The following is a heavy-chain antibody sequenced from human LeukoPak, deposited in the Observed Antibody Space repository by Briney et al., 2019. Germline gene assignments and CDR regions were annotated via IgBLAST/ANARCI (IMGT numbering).Heavy chain of an antibody. CDR2: ISYDGSNK. CDR3: ARYSSSSQETSHYYYYMDV. D-gene: IGHD6-6*01. J-gene: IGHJ6*03. CDR1: GFTFSSYA. V-gene: IGHV3-30*04. Sequence: GRSLRLSCAASGFTFSSYAMHWVRQAPGKGLEWVAVISYDGSNKYYADSVKGRFTISRDNSKNTLYLQMNSLRAEDTAVYYCARYSSSSQETSHYYYYMDVWGKGTTVTVSS.